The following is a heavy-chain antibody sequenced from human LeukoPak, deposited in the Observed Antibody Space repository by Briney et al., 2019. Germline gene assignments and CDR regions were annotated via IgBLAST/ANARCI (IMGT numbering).Heavy chain of an antibody. J-gene: IGHJ4*02. CDR3: ARVPYGGNPIKRFDY. D-gene: IGHD4-23*01. V-gene: IGHV1-2*02. CDR1: GYTFTSYY. CDR2: INPNSGGT. Sequence: ASVKVSCKASGYTFTSYYMNWVRQAPGQGLEWMGWINPNSGGTNYTQKFQGRVTMTRDTSISTVYMELSRLRSDDTAVYYCARVPYGGNPIKRFDYWGQGTLVTVSS.